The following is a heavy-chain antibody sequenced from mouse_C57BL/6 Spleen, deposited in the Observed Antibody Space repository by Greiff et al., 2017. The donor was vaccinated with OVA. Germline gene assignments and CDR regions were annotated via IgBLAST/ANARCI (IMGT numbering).Heavy chain of an antibody. CDR2: ISDGGSYT. J-gene: IGHJ1*03. CDR3: ARERDGYYRYFDV. D-gene: IGHD2-3*01. V-gene: IGHV5-4*01. CDR1: GFTFSSYA. Sequence: DVQLVESGGGLVKPGGSLKLSCAASGFTFSSYAMSWVRQTPEKRLEWVATISDGGSYTYYPDNVKGRFTISRDNAKNNLYLQMSHLKSEDTAMYYCARERDGYYRYFDVWGTGTTVTVSS.